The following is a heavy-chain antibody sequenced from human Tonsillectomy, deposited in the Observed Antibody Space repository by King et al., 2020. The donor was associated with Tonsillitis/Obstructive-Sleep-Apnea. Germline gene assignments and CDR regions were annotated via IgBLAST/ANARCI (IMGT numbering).Heavy chain of an antibody. J-gene: IGHJ4*02. D-gene: IGHD3-9*01. CDR1: GFTFSSYA. Sequence: VQLVESGGGLVQPGGSLRLSCAASGFTFSSYAMSWVRQAPGKGLEWVSAISGSGGSTYYADSVKGRFTISRDNSKNTLYLQMNSLRAEDTAVYYCAKEPTGYDILTGYGVDYWGQGTLVTVSS. V-gene: IGHV3-23*04. CDR3: AKEPTGYDILTGYGVDY. CDR2: ISGSGGST.